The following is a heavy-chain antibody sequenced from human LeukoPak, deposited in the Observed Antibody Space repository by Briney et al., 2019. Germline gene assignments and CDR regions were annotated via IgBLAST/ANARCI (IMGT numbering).Heavy chain of an antibody. J-gene: IGHJ4*02. Sequence: PGESLKISCKGSGYSFTSYWIAWVRQMPGKGLEWMGIIYPGDSDTRYSPPFQGQVTISADKSISTAYLQWSSLKASGTAMYYCARQTLSSGTSPWGQGTLVTVSS. CDR3: ARQTLSSGTSP. CDR2: IYPGDSDT. V-gene: IGHV5-51*01. D-gene: IGHD1-7*01. CDR1: GYSFTSYW.